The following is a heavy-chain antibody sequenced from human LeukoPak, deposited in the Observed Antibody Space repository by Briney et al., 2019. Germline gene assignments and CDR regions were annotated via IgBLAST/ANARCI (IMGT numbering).Heavy chain of an antibody. CDR3: ARALVGRDYYDSSGYYYGTYFDY. CDR2: INPNSGGT. V-gene: IGHV1-2*02. D-gene: IGHD3-22*01. CDR1: GHTFTGYY. Sequence: ASVKVSCKASGHTFTGYYMHCVRQAPGQGLEWMGWINPNSGGTNYAQKFQGRVTMTRDTSISTAYMELSRLRSDDTAVYYCARALVGRDYYDSSGYYYGTYFDYWGQGTLVTVSS. J-gene: IGHJ4*02.